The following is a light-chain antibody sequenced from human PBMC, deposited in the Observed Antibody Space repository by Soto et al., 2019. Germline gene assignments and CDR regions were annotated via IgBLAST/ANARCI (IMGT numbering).Light chain of an antibody. V-gene: IGLV2-8*01. CDR3: SSYGATNNFL. Sequence: QSVLTQPPSASGSPGQSVTISCTGTSSDVGGYKYVSWYQQHPGKAPKLMIFEVHKRPSGVPDRFSGSKSGNTASLTVSGLKAEEGAAYYCSSYGATNNFLFGGGPKVTAL. CDR1: SSDVGGYKY. CDR2: EVH. J-gene: IGLJ2*01.